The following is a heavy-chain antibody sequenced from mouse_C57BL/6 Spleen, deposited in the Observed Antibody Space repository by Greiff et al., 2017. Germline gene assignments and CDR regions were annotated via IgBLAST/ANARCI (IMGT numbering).Heavy chain of an antibody. Sequence: VQLKESGPGLVQPSQSLSITCTVSGFSLTSYGVHWVRQSPGKGLEWLGVIWRGGSTDYNAAFMSRLSITKDNSKSQVFFKMNSLQADDTAIYYCAKKEGLLAMRYAMDYWGQGTSVTVSS. J-gene: IGHJ4*01. CDR2: IWRGGST. CDR3: AKKEGLLAMRYAMDY. V-gene: IGHV2-5*01. CDR1: GFSLTSYG. D-gene: IGHD3-1*01.